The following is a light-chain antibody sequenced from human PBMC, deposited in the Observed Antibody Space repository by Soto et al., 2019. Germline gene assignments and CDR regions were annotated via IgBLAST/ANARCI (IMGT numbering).Light chain of an antibody. CDR1: SSDLGTYNL. Sequence: QSALTQPASVSGSAGQSIAISCTGTSSDLGTYNLVSWYQQHPGRAPNLILFEVAKRPSGVSGRFSGSKSGNTASLTISGLQTEDQADYYCCSYAGSSTSWVFGGGTKVTVL. V-gene: IGLV2-23*02. CDR3: CSYAGSSTSWV. CDR2: EVA. J-gene: IGLJ3*02.